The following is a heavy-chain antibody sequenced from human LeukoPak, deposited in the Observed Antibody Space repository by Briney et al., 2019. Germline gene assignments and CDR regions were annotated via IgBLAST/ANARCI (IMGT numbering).Heavy chain of an antibody. D-gene: IGHD3-3*01. Sequence: SETLSLTCTVSGGSISSGGYYWSWIRQHPGKGLEWIGYIYYSGSTNYNPSLKSRVTISVDTSKNQFSLKLSSVTAADTAVYYCAREFDDFWSGPQFFDYWGQGTLVTVSS. V-gene: IGHV4-61*08. CDR2: IYYSGST. J-gene: IGHJ4*02. CDR1: GGSISSGGYY. CDR3: AREFDDFWSGPQFFDY.